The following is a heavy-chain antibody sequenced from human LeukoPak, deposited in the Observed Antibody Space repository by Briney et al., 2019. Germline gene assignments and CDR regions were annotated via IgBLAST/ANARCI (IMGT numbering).Heavy chain of an antibody. J-gene: IGHJ5*02. Sequence: GGSLRLSCAASGFTFSNYWINWVRQAPGKGLEWVANIKQDGSETYCVDSVKGRFTISRDNSKNTLYLQMNSLRAEDTAVYYCAKDRLPYSSSWSDKNWFDPWGQGTLVTVSS. D-gene: IGHD6-13*01. CDR1: GFTFSNYW. CDR3: AKDRLPYSSSWSDKNWFDP. V-gene: IGHV3-7*01. CDR2: IKQDGSET.